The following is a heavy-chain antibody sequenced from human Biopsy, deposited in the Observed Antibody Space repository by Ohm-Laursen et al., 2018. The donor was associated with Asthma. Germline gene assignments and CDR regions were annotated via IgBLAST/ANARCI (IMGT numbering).Heavy chain of an antibody. CDR2: ISWNSRSV. V-gene: IGHV3-9*01. Sequence: SLRLSCTASGLNFEDYVMHWVRQAPGKGLEWVSGISWNSRSVGYGDSVKGRFTTSRDNTKNSLYLQMNSLSPEDTAMYYCRALPTRTMYFDSWGQGTLVTVSS. D-gene: IGHD4/OR15-4a*01. CDR3: RALPTRTMYFDS. J-gene: IGHJ4*02. CDR1: GLNFEDYV.